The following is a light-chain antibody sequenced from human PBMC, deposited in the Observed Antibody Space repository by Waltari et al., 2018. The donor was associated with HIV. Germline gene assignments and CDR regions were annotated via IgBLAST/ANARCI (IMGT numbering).Light chain of an antibody. J-gene: IGLJ2*01. CDR3: QTWGSGIQV. V-gene: IGLV4-69*02. Sequence: LTQSPSASASVGASAKPTCTLSSGHSSYTIAWHQQQPQKGPRYLMKIHTDGRHTKGDGIPDRFSGSSSGAERSLTISSLQSEDEADYYCQTWGSGIQVFGGGTKLTVL. CDR1: SGHSSYT. CDR2: IHTDGRH.